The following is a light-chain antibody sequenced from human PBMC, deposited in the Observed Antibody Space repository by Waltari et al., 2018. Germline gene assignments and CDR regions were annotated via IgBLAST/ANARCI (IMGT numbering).Light chain of an antibody. V-gene: IGKV1-39*01. CDR2: AAS. CDR1: QSISSD. Sequence: DIQMTQSPSSLSASVGDRVTITCRASQSISSDLNWYQQKPGKAPKLLIYAASSLQSGVPSRFSGSGSGTDFTLTITSLQPEDFATYYCQESYSTPFTFGPGTKVAIK. CDR3: QESYSTPFT. J-gene: IGKJ3*01.